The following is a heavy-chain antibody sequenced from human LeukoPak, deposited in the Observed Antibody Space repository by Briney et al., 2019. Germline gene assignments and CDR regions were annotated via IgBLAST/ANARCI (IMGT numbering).Heavy chain of an antibody. D-gene: IGHD6-13*01. CDR2: IKQDGSEK. J-gene: IGHJ6*03. CDR3: AREFPRRIAAAGLYYYYYMDV. Sequence: GGSLRLSCAASGFTFSSYWMSWVRQAPGKGLERVANIKQDGSEKYYVDSVKGRFTISRDNAKNSLYLQMNSLRAEDTAVYYCAREFPRRIAAAGLYYYYYMDVWGKGTTVTISS. CDR1: GFTFSSYW. V-gene: IGHV3-7*01.